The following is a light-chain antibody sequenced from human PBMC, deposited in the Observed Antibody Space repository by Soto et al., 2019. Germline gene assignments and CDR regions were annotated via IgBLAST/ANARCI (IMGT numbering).Light chain of an antibody. CDR2: AAS. Sequence: DIQLTQSPSFLSASVGDRVTITCQASQGISSYLAWYQQKPGKAPKLLIYAASTLQSGVPSRFSRSESGTEFTLTISSLQPEDFAASYCQQLNTYPFTFGGGTKVDIK. CDR1: QGISSY. J-gene: IGKJ4*01. CDR3: QQLNTYPFT. V-gene: IGKV1-9*01.